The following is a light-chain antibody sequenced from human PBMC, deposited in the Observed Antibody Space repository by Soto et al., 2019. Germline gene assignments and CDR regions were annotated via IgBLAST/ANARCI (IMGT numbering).Light chain of an antibody. CDR1: QSVGSS. J-gene: IGKJ1*01. V-gene: IGKV3-11*01. CDR3: QQRSDWPRT. Sequence: EIVLTQSPATLSLSPGERATLSCRASQSVGSSLAWYQQKPGQAPRLLIYDASNRAPGIPARFSGRGSGTDFTLTISSLEPEDFAVYYCQQRSDWPRTFGQGTKVEIK. CDR2: DAS.